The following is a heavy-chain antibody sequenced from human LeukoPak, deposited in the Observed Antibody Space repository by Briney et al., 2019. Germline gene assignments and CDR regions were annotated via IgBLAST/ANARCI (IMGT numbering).Heavy chain of an antibody. Sequence: SETLSLTCAVYGGSFSGYYWSWIRQPPGKGLEWIGEINHSGSINYNPSLKSRVTISVDTSKNQFSLKLSSVTAADTAVYYCARGLPYSSSWYPFDYWGQGTLVTVSS. CDR3: ARGLPYSSSWYPFDY. J-gene: IGHJ4*02. CDR2: INHSGSI. CDR1: GGSFSGYY. V-gene: IGHV4-34*01. D-gene: IGHD6-13*01.